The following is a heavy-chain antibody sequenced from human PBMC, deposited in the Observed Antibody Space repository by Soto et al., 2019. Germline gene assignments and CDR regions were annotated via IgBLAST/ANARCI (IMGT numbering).Heavy chain of an antibody. J-gene: IGHJ6*02. CDR3: ARDGYYGSGSYGMDV. D-gene: IGHD3-10*01. CDR1: GYTFNNYG. V-gene: IGHV1-18*01. CDR2: IGDYNGNT. Sequence: QVQLVQSGSEVKKPGASVKVSCKTSGYTFNNYGISWVRQAPGQGLEWMGWIGDYNGNTNYPQKFQGRVTMTTDTSTKTVYMVLTSLRPDDTAVYYCARDGYYGSGSYGMDVWGRGTTVTVSS.